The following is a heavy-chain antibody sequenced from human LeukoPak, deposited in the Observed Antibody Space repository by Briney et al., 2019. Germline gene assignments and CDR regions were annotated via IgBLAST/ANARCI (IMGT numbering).Heavy chain of an antibody. CDR3: AIQPWGSGNNWYFDL. D-gene: IGHD7-27*01. CDR1: GYTFSGFY. Sequence: GASVKVSCKPSGYTFSGFYIHWVRQAPGQGLEWMGWISPNSGGTDYAQRFQGRVTMTRNTSISPAYMELSSLRSDDTAVYYCAIQPWGSGNNWYFDLWGRGTLVTVSS. CDR2: ISPNSGGT. V-gene: IGHV1-2*02. J-gene: IGHJ2*01.